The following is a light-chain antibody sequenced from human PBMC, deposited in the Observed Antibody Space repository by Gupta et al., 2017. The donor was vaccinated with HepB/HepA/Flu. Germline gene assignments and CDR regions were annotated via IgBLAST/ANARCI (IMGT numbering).Light chain of an antibody. CDR2: GAS. V-gene: IGKV3-15*01. Sequence: EVVMTQSPATLSVSPGEIATLSCRASQSVSSNLAWYQQKPGQAPRLLIYGASTRATDVPARFSGSGSGTEFALSISSRRSEDSAVYYCQHEHFCPGTFGQGTKVEIK. CDR1: QSVSSN. J-gene: IGKJ1*01. CDR3: QHEHFCPGT.